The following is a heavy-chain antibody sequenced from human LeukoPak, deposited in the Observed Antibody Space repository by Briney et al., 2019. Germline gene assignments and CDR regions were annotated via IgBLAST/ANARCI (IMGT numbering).Heavy chain of an antibody. D-gene: IGHD3-10*01. Sequence: PGGSLRLSCAATGFTFSSYCMSWVRQAPGKGLEWVANIKQDGSEKYYVDSVKGRFTISRDNAKKSLYLQMNSLRAEDTAVYYCARDRSGSRDYWGQGTLVTVSS. V-gene: IGHV3-7*01. CDR3: ARDRSGSRDY. CDR2: IKQDGSEK. CDR1: GFTFSSYC. J-gene: IGHJ4*02.